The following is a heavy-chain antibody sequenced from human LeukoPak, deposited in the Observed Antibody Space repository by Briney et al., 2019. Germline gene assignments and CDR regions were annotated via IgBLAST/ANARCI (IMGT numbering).Heavy chain of an antibody. CDR1: GGSFSGYY. Sequence: PSETLSLTCAVYGGSFSGYYWSWIRQPPGKGLEWIGEINHSGSTNYNPSLKSRVTISVDTSKNQFSLKLSSVTAADTAVYYCARHAEYSSSWYKYNWFDPWGQGTLVTVSS. CDR3: ARHAEYSSSWYKYNWFDP. J-gene: IGHJ5*02. D-gene: IGHD6-13*01. V-gene: IGHV4-34*01. CDR2: INHSGST.